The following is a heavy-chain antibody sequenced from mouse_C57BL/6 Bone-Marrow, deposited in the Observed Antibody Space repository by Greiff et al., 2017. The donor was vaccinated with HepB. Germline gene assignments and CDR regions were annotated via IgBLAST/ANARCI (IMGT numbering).Heavy chain of an antibody. CDR1: GYTFTSYW. Sequence: QVQLKQPGAELVKPGASVKLSCKASGYTFTSYWMQWVKQRPGQGLEWIGEIDPSDSYTNYNQKFKGKATLTVDTSSSTAYMQLSSLTSEDSAVYYCAQVSLSLWYFDVWGTGTTVTVSS. V-gene: IGHV1-50*01. D-gene: IGHD6-2*01. CDR2: IDPSDSYT. J-gene: IGHJ1*03. CDR3: AQVSLSLWYFDV.